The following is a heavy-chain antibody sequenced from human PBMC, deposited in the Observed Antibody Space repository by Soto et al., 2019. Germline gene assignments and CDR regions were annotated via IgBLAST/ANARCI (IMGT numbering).Heavy chain of an antibody. D-gene: IGHD3-10*01. J-gene: IGHJ4*02. V-gene: IGHV1-18*01. Sequence: QVQLVQSGAEVKKPGASVKVSCKASGYTFTRYGISWVRQAPGQGLEWMGWSSAYNGNTNYAQKLQGRVTMTTDTSPSTHYMELRSKGAEDTAVYSCARDWGGSGAGGGYWGQGTLVTVSS. CDR2: SSAYNGNT. CDR1: GYTFTRYG. CDR3: ARDWGGSGAGGGY.